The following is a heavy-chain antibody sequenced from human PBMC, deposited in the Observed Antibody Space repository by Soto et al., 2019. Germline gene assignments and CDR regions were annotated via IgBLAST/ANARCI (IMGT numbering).Heavy chain of an antibody. Sequence: QVNLVESGGGVVQPGRSLRLSCAASGFSFSSYFMHWVRQAPGKGLEWITAISYNGVKEHYADSVRGRFTISRDNVENTLHLQMTSLRPDDTAVYYCARSVIQGVTDSWGQGTLVIVSS. CDR3: ARSVIQGVTDS. D-gene: IGHD3-10*01. CDR1: GFSFSSYF. CDR2: ISYNGVKE. V-gene: IGHV3-30*04. J-gene: IGHJ4*02.